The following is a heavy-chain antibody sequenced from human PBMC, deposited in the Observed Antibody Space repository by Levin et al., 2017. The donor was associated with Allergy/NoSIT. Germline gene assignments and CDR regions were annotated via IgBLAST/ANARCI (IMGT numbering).Heavy chain of an antibody. J-gene: IGHJ4*02. CDR1: GGSTSTDY. V-gene: IGHV4-59*01. Sequence: SQTLSLTCTVSGGSTSTDYWAWIRQPPGKGLEWIGHMYYIGNSDYNPSLKSRVTISLDTSKNQFSLRLKFMTAADTAVYYCARGSRRVAVDGPWLDNWGQGRLVTVTS. CDR3: ARGSRRVAVDGPWLDN. CDR2: MYYIGNS. D-gene: IGHD2-15*01.